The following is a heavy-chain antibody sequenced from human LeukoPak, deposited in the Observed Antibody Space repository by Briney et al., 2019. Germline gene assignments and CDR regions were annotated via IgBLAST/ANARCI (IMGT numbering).Heavy chain of an antibody. CDR1: GFTVSTNY. CDR2: IYSGGGT. Sequence: GGSLRLSCAASGFTVSTNYMSWVRQAPGKGLEWVSIIYSGGGTYYADSVKGRFTISRDNSKNTLSLQMNTLRAEDTAVCYCARQSSRGPYNWFDPWGQGTLVTVSS. CDR3: ARQSSRGPYNWFDP. V-gene: IGHV3-66*04. J-gene: IGHJ5*02. D-gene: IGHD6-19*01.